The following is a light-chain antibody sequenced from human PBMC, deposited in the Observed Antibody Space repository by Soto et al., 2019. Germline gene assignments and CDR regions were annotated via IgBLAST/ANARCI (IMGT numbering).Light chain of an antibody. CDR1: SSNIGSNY. Sequence: QSVLTQPPSASVTPGQRVTISCSGSSSNIGSNYVYWYQQLPGSAPKLLIYRNDQRPSGVPDRFSASKSGTAASLAISGLRSDDEADYHCAAWDDSLSAVVFGGGTKLTVL. CDR3: AAWDDSLSAVV. J-gene: IGLJ2*01. V-gene: IGLV1-47*01. CDR2: RND.